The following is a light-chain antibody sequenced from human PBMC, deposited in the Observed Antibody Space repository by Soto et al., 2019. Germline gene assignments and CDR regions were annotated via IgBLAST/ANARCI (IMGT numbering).Light chain of an antibody. CDR3: GSSTSSSTYV. V-gene: IGLV2-14*01. CDR2: EVS. Sequence: QSVLTQPASVSGSPGQSITISCTGTSSDVGVYNYVSWYQQHPGKAPKLLLYEVSNRPSGVSNRFSGSKSGNTASLTISGLQTEDEANYYCGSSTSSSTYVFGTGTKVTGL. J-gene: IGLJ1*01. CDR1: SSDVGVYNY.